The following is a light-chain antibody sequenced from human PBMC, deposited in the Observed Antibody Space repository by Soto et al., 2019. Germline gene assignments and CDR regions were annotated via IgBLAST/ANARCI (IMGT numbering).Light chain of an antibody. J-gene: IGKJ4*01. Sequence: ETVLTQSPATLSLSPGETATLSCRASEYVDIYLAWYQQKPGQAPRLLIYHASHRATGIPARFSGSGSGTDFTLTIISLEPEDSAVYYCQQRRNCPPRTFGGGTRVEIK. CDR2: HAS. CDR3: QQRRNCPPRT. V-gene: IGKV3-11*01. CDR1: EYVDIY.